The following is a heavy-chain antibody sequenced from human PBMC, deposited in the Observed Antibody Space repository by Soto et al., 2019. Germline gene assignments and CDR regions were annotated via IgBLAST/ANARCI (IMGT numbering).Heavy chain of an antibody. CDR2: ISPGSRYP. CDR1: GFTFGDSY. CDR3: ARGGGGGLFDP. Sequence: XGSLRLSCAGSGFTFGDSYMSGIRQAPGKGLEWLSYISPGSRYPAYADSVKGRFTISRNNAKRSLYLQMMSLTAEDTAIYYCARGGGGGLFDPWGQGTMVTVSS. J-gene: IGHJ5*02. V-gene: IGHV3-11*06. D-gene: IGHD2-15*01.